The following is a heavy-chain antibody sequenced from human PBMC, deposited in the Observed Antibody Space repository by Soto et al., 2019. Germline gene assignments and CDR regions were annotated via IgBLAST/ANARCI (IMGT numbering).Heavy chain of an antibody. Sequence: GGSLRLSCAASGFTFSSYAMSWVRQAPGKGLEWVSAISGSGGSTYYADSVKGRFTISRDNSKNTLYLQMNSLRAEDTAVYYCAKDSRYFDSGKYFDYWGQGTLVTVSS. CDR2: ISGSGGST. CDR1: GFTFSSYA. J-gene: IGHJ4*02. D-gene: IGHD3-9*01. CDR3: AKDSRYFDSGKYFDY. V-gene: IGHV3-23*01.